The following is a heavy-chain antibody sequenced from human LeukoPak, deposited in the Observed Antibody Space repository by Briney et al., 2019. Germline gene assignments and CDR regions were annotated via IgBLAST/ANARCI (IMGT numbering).Heavy chain of an antibody. Sequence: GGSLRLSCAASGFTISSYYMSWVRQAPGKGLEWVSVIYSDGDIYYADSVRGRFTISRDISKNTLNLQMDSLKTEDTGVYYCARDTDITSSRFFDLWGRGTLVTISS. D-gene: IGHD6-6*01. CDR2: IYSDGDI. J-gene: IGHJ4*02. CDR3: ARDTDITSSRFFDL. V-gene: IGHV3-66*02. CDR1: GFTISSYY.